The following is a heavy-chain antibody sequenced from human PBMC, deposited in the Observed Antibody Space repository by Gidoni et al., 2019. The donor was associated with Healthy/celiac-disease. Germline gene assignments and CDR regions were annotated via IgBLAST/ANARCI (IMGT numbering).Heavy chain of an antibody. CDR2: SYYSGST. CDR1: GGPISSSSYY. V-gene: IGHV4-39*01. Sequence: QLQLQESGPGLVKPSETLSLTCTVSGGPISSSSYYWGWIRQPPGKGLEWIGSSYYSGSTYYNPSLKSRVTISVDTSKIQFSLKLSSVTAADTAVYYCASVAVAAYYFDYWGQGTLVTVSS. D-gene: IGHD6-19*01. CDR3: ASVAVAAYYFDY. J-gene: IGHJ4*02.